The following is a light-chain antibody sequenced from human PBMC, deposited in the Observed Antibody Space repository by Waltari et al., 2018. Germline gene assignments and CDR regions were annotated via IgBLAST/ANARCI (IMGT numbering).Light chain of an antibody. J-gene: IGLJ3*02. CDR1: NSNIGSNT. V-gene: IGLV1-44*01. CDR3: VAWDDSLIGWV. CDR2: SNN. Sequence: QSVLTQPPSASGTPGQRVPISCSGSNSNIGSNTVNWYQHFPGTAPKLLIYSNNQRPSGVPDRFSGSKSGTSASLAISGLQSEDEADYYCVAWDDSLIGWVFGGGTKLTVL.